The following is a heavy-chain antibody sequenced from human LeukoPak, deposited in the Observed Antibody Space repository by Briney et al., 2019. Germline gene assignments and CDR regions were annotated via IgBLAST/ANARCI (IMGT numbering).Heavy chain of an antibody. CDR1: GVSISLFY. J-gene: IGHJ4*02. V-gene: IGHV4-4*09. CDR3: VQTTVWPGFDY. Sequence: PSETLSLTCTTSGVSISLFYWSWVRQPPGKGLEWIGNIYSGVPTYFNPSLKSRVVISVDTSKNQFSLNLTSVTAADTAMYYCVQTTVWPGFDYWGQGILVTVSS. D-gene: IGHD1-1*01. CDR2: IYSGVPT.